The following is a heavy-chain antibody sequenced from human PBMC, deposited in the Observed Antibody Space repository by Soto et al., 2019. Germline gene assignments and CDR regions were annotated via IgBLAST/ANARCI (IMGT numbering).Heavy chain of an antibody. CDR2: ISAYNGNT. J-gene: IGHJ5*02. V-gene: IGHV1-18*01. D-gene: IGHD3-10*02. Sequence: ASVKVSCKASGYTFTNYGISWVRQAPGQGLEWMGWISAYNGNTKYAQKLQGRVTMTTDTSTSTAYMELRSLRSDDTAVYYCARGVCSGSYYTPYNWFDPWGQGTLVTSPQ. CDR3: ARGVCSGSYYTPYNWFDP. CDR1: GYTFTNYG.